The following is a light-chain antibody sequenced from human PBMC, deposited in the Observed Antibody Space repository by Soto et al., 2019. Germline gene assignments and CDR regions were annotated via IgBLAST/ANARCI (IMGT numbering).Light chain of an antibody. J-gene: IGKJ1*01. V-gene: IGKV3-20*01. CDR1: QSVWSSY. CDR2: GAS. Sequence: PGERATLSCRASQSVWSSYLAWYQQKPGQAPSLLIYGASSRATGIPDRFSGSGSGTDFTLTITRLEPEDFAVYYCQQYVTSSPRTFGQGTKVDI. CDR3: QQYVTSSPRT.